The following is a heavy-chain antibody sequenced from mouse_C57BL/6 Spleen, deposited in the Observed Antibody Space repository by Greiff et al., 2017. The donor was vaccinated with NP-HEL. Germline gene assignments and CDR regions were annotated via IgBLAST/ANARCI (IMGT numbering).Heavy chain of an antibody. CDR1: GYAFSSSW. Sequence: VQRVESGPELVKPGASVKISCKASGYAFSSSWMNWVKQRPGKGLEWIGRIYPGDGDTNYNGKFKGKATLTADKSSSTAYMQLSSLTSEDSAVYVCARNALLDYWGQGTTLTVSS. J-gene: IGHJ2*01. CDR2: IYPGDGDT. V-gene: IGHV1-82*01. CDR3: ARNALLDY.